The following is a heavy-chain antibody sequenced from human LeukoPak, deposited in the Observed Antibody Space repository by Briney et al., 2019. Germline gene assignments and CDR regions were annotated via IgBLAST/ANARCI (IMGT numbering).Heavy chain of an antibody. CDR3: ARERENYDILTGYSPDWFDP. J-gene: IGHJ5*02. Sequence: GGSLRLSCAASGFTFSGYYMSWIRQAPGKGLEWASYISSSGSTIYYADSVKGRFTISRDNAKNSLYLQMNSLRAGDTAVYYCARERENYDILTGYSPDWFDPWGQGTLVTVSS. V-gene: IGHV3-11*01. CDR1: GFTFSGYY. D-gene: IGHD3-9*01. CDR2: ISSSGSTI.